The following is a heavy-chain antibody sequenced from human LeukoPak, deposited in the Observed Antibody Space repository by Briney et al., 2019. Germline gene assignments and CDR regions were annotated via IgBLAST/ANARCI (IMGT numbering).Heavy chain of an antibody. Sequence: SETLSLTCTVSGGSISSYYWSWIRQPAGKGLEWIGRIYTSGSTNYNPSLKSRVTMSVDTSKNQFSLKLSSVTAADTAVYYCARDGDEWNKNWFDPWGRGTLVTVSS. CDR2: IYTSGST. J-gene: IGHJ5*02. V-gene: IGHV4-4*07. CDR3: ARDGDEWNKNWFDP. CDR1: GGSISSYY. D-gene: IGHD1/OR15-1a*01.